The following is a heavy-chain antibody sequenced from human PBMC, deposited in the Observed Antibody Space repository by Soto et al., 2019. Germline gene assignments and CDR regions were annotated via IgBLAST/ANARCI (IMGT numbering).Heavy chain of an antibody. Sequence: GGSLRLSCAASGFTFSSYAMSWVRQAPGKGLEWVSAISGSGGSTYYADSVKGRFTISRDNSKNTLYLQMNSLRAEDTAVYYCAKQTWELLNYYYYYGMDVWGQGTTVTVSS. V-gene: IGHV3-23*01. CDR1: GFTFSSYA. J-gene: IGHJ6*02. D-gene: IGHD1-26*01. CDR3: AKQTWELLNYYYYYGMDV. CDR2: ISGSGGST.